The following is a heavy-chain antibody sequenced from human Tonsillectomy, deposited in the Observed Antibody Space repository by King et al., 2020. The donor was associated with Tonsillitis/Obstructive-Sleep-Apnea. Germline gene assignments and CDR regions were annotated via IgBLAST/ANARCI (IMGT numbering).Heavy chain of an antibody. D-gene: IGHD2-15*01. CDR2: LSWDGGST. J-gene: IGHJ4*02. CDR3: AKVGSYCSGGTCYLDY. V-gene: IGHV3-43*01. Sequence: VQLVESGGVVVQPGGSLRLSCAASGFTFDDYTMHWVRQAPGKGLEWVSLLSWDGGSTYYADSVKGRFTISRHNTKNSLYLQMNSLRTEDTALYYCAKVGSYCSGGTCYLDYWGQGTLVTVSS. CDR1: GFTFDDYT.